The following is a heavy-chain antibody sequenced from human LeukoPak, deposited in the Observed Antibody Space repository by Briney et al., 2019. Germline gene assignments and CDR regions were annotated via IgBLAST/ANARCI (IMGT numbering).Heavy chain of an antibody. CDR2: INPNSGGT. Sequence: GASVKVSCKASGYTFTGYYMHWVRQAPGQGLEWMGWINPNSGGTNYAQKFQGRVTMTRDTSISTAYMELSRLRSDDTAVYYCARVKYYYDSSGYYHRDGVDVWGKGTTVTVSS. CDR1: GYTFTGYY. D-gene: IGHD3-22*01. J-gene: IGHJ6*04. V-gene: IGHV1-2*02. CDR3: ARVKYYYDSSGYYHRDGVDV.